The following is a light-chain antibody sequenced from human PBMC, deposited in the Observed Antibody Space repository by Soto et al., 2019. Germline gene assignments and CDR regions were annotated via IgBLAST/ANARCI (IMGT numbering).Light chain of an antibody. V-gene: IGKV3-15*01. CDR3: QQYNNWPLT. Sequence: EIVMTQSPATLSVSPGERATLSCRASQSVSSNLAWYQQKPGQAPRLLIYGASTRATGIPARFSGSGSGTEFTLTISSLQSEDFAVYYCQQYNNWPLTSGGGTKVEIK. CDR1: QSVSSN. CDR2: GAS. J-gene: IGKJ4*01.